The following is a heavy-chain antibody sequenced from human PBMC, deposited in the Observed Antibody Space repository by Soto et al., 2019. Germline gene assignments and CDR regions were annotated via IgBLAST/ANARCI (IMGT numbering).Heavy chain of an antibody. CDR1: GFSLSTSGVG. CDR3: AHRVGLQGNWNGGYFDF. Sequence: QITLKESGPTRVRPTQTLTLTCTFSGFSLSTSGVGVGWIRQSPGKALERLALIYWDDDKRYSPSLKSRLTVTKDTFKNQVILTMTNMDPVDTATYYCAHRVGLQGNWNGGYFDFWGQGALVTVSS. J-gene: IGHJ4*02. V-gene: IGHV2-5*02. CDR2: IYWDDDK. D-gene: IGHD1-1*01.